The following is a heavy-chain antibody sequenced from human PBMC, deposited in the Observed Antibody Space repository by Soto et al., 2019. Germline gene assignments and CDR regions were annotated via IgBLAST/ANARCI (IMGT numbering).Heavy chain of an antibody. J-gene: IGHJ4*02. Sequence: QVQLQESGPGLVKPSETLSLTCTVSGGSMSSFYWSWIRQPPGKGLEWIGYIYYNGNTNYSPSLKSRVTMSVDTSKNQVFLKLTSVTAADTAVYFCARGGWYVDYWGQGILVTVSS. CDR3: ARGGWYVDY. V-gene: IGHV4-59*01. D-gene: IGHD6-19*01. CDR1: GGSMSSFY. CDR2: IYYNGNT.